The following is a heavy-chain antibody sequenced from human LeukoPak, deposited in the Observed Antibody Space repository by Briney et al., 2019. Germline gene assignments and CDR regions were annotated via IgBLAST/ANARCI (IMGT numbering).Heavy chain of an antibody. Sequence: GGSLRLSCAPSGFTFSSFSMNWVRQAPGKGLGWVSSISSSSSYIYYADSVKGRFTISRDNAKNSLYLQMNSLRAEDTAVYNCARDLRYSSSWYLSPFDYWGQGTLVTVSS. CDR3: ARDLRYSSSWYLSPFDY. V-gene: IGHV3-21*01. CDR1: GFTFSSFS. CDR2: ISSSSSYI. J-gene: IGHJ4*02. D-gene: IGHD6-13*01.